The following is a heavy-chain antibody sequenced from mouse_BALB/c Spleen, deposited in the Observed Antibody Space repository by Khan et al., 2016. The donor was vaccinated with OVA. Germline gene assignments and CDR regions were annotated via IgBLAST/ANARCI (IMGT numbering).Heavy chain of an antibody. CDR2: INSDGYYT. CDR3: AIHFTGSFAY. Sequence: EVQLVESGGDLVKPGGSLRLSCAASGFTFSNYGMSWVSQPPDKRLEWVATINSDGYYTKYPATVKGRFTISRNNAENTLYLQMSSLKAEDTAIYYCAIHFTGSFAYWGQGTLVTVSA. V-gene: IGHV5-6*01. CDR1: GFTFSNYG. J-gene: IGHJ3*01. D-gene: IGHD4-1*01.